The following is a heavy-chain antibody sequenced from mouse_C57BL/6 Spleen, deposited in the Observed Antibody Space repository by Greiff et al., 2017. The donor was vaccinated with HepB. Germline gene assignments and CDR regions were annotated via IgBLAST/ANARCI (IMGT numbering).Heavy chain of an antibody. CDR3: ASLPLSTSPFAD. CDR1: GYTFTSYW. CDR2: IDPSDSYT. V-gene: IGHV1-59*01. Sequence: VQLQQSGAELVRPGTSVKLSCKASGYTFTSYWMLWVKQRPGQGLEWIGVIDPSDSYTNYNQKFKGKATLTVDTSSSTASMQLSSLTSEDSAVDSCASLPLSTSPFADWGQGTLVTVSA. D-gene: IGHD1-1*01. J-gene: IGHJ3*01.